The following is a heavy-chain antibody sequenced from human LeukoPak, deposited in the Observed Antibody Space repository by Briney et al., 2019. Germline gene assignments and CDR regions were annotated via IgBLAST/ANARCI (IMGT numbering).Heavy chain of an antibody. CDR3: ARDPPGRFLEWLPRGTNWFDP. CDR1: GGSFSGYY. J-gene: IGHJ5*02. Sequence: SETLSLTCAVYGGSFSGYYWSWIRQPPGKGLEWIGEINHSGSTNYNPSLKSRVTISVDTSKNQFSLKLSSVTAADTAVYYCARDPPGRFLEWLPRGTNWFDPWGQGTLVTVSS. V-gene: IGHV4-34*01. D-gene: IGHD3-3*01. CDR2: INHSGST.